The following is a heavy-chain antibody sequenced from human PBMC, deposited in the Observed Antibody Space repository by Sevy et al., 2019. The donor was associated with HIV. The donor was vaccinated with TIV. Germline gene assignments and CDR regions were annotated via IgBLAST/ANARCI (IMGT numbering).Heavy chain of an antibody. CDR1: GYSFTNYW. V-gene: IGHV5-51*01. D-gene: IGHD2-15*01. Sequence: GESLKISCKGAGYSFTNYWIGWVRQMPGKGLEWMGIIYPGDSDTRHSPSFQGQVTISADKSISTAYLRWSSLRASDTAMTSCARFGSYRLSYYGMDVWGQGTTVTVSS. J-gene: IGHJ6*02. CDR3: ARFGSYRLSYYGMDV. CDR2: IYPGDSDT.